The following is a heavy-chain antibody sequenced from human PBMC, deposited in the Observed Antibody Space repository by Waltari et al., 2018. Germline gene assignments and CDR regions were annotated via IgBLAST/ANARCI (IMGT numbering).Heavy chain of an antibody. D-gene: IGHD6-6*01. Sequence: EVQVVESGGDLIQPGWSLSLSCAAAGFTVSYHYMTWVRQAPGKGLDWVATIFVTGNTHYADSVRGRFTISRDSSRNSVYLQMDSLRAEDTATYYCARVTVVARVSDVFDVWGQGTMITVSS. V-gene: IGHV3-53*01. CDR2: IFVTGNT. CDR1: GFTVSYHY. J-gene: IGHJ3*01. CDR3: ARVTVVARVSDVFDV.